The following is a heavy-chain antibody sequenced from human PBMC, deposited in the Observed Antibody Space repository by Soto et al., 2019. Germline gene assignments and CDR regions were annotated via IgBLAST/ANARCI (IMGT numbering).Heavy chain of an antibody. Sequence: QVQLQESGPGLVKPSGTLSLTCAVSGGSIRSSNWWNWVRQSPGKGLEWIGKINHSGSTNYNPSLKSRVSISVDNSKNQFSLKVNSVTAADTAVYYCAREVVSLVRGTLYGMDVWGQGTTVIVSS. J-gene: IGHJ6*02. D-gene: IGHD3-10*01. CDR3: AREVVSLVRGTLYGMDV. CDR1: GGSIRSSNW. V-gene: IGHV4-4*02. CDR2: INHSGST.